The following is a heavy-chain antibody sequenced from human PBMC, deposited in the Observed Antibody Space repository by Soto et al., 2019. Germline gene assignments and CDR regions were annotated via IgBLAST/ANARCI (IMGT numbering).Heavy chain of an antibody. CDR3: AREGVAPYYYYGMDV. CDR2: ISGSGGNT. J-gene: IGHJ6*02. D-gene: IGHD5-12*01. V-gene: IGHV3-23*01. Sequence: PGGSLRLSCAASGFTFNNYAMSWVRQAPGKGLEWVSAISGSGGNTYYADSVKGRVTISRDNSKNTLYLQLNSLRADDTAFYYCAREGVAPYYYYGMDVWGQGTPVTVSS. CDR1: GFTFNNYA.